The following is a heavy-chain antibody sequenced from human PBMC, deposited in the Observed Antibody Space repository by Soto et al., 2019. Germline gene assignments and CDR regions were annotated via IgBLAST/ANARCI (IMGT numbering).Heavy chain of an antibody. Sequence: SETLSLTCTVSGDSISSGDYYWSWIRQPPGKGLDWIGHIYYSGSTYYNPALKSRVTISVDTSKNQFSLKLSSVTAADTAVYHCARSRYCSSTSCFTLGDYFDSWGQGTLVTVSS. J-gene: IGHJ4*02. V-gene: IGHV4-30-4*01. CDR2: IYYSGST. CDR3: ARSRYCSSTSCFTLGDYFDS. CDR1: GDSISSGDYY. D-gene: IGHD2-2*01.